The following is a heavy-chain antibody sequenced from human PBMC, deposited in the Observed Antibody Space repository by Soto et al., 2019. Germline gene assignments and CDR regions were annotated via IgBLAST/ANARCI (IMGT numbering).Heavy chain of an antibody. V-gene: IGHV4-59*01. Sequence: QVQLQESGPGLVKPSETLSLTCTVSGGSISNYYWSWIRQPPGKGLEWIGYIYYNGNTNYNPPLKRRVTRSVDTSKNQIALKLRSVTAADTAVYYCTRANWYSEYWGQGTLVTVSS. D-gene: IGHD7-27*01. CDR3: TRANWYSEY. CDR1: GGSISNYY. J-gene: IGHJ4*02. CDR2: IYYNGNT.